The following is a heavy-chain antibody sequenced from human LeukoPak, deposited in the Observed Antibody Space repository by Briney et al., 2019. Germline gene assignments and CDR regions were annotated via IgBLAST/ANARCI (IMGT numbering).Heavy chain of an antibody. V-gene: IGHV4-61*01. CDR2: IFYSGST. CDR1: GGSVSSGSYY. J-gene: IGHJ3*02. D-gene: IGHD4-17*01. Sequence: SETLSLTCTVSGGSVSSGSYYWSWIRQPPGKGLEWIGYIFYSGSTNYNPSLKSRVTISVDTSKNQFSLKLSSVTAADTAVYYCARETTVTTAAVYAFDIWGQGTMVTVSS. CDR3: ARETTVTTAAVYAFDI.